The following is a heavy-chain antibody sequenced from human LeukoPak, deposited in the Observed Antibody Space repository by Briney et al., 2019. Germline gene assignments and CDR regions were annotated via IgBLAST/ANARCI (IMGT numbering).Heavy chain of an antibody. CDR1: GFTVSSNY. J-gene: IGHJ4*02. CDR3: ARGTGSFEDY. V-gene: IGHV3-66*01. Sequence: PGGSLRLSCAASGFTVSSNYMSWVRQAPGKGLEWVSIIYSGGTTNYADSVKDRFTISRDNSKNTLYLRMNSLRAEDTAVYYCARGTGSFEDYWGQGTLVTVPS. CDR2: IYSGGTT. D-gene: IGHD3-10*01.